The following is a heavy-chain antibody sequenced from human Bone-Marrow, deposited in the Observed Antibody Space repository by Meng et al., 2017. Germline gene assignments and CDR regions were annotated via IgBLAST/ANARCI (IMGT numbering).Heavy chain of an antibody. Sequence: QGQRKESGQGLVRSSETLSLTCTVSGASVNTGSYYWSWIRQPPGRGLELIGFIYQSGSTNNNPSLKSRVTISLDMSSNQFSLTLNSVTAADTAIYYCARGVVADPPGDWGRGTLVTVSS. CDR3: ARGVVADPPGD. D-gene: IGHD2-15*01. J-gene: IGHJ1*01. CDR2: IYQSGST. CDR1: GASVNTGSYY. V-gene: IGHV4-61*01.